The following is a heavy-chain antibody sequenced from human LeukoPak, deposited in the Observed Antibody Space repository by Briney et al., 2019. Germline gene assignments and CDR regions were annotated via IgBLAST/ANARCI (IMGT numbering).Heavy chain of an antibody. CDR3: AKDPSDLGGSGSNNYFDC. CDR2: IYSDGST. CDR1: GFTVTSNY. V-gene: IGHV3-53*01. Sequence: PGGSLRLSCAASGFTVTSNYMSWVRQAPGKGLEWVSVIYSDGSTYYADSVKGRFTISRDNSRNTLYLQMNSLRAEDTAVYYCAKDPSDLGGSGSNNYFDCWGQGTLVTVSS. D-gene: IGHD3-10*01. J-gene: IGHJ4*02.